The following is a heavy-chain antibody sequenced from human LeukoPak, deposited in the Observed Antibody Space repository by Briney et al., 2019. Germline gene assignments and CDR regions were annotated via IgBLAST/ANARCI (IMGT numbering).Heavy chain of an antibody. CDR3: ARNYYDSSVDYYGMDV. J-gene: IGHJ6*02. Sequence: SETLSLTCTVSGGSISSGSYYWSWIRQPAGKGLEWIGRIYTSGSTNYNPSLKSRVTISVDTSKNQFSLKLSFLTAADTAVYYCARNYYDSSVDYYGMDVWGQGTTVTVSS. CDR2: IYTSGST. V-gene: IGHV4-61*02. CDR1: GGSISSGSYY. D-gene: IGHD3-22*01.